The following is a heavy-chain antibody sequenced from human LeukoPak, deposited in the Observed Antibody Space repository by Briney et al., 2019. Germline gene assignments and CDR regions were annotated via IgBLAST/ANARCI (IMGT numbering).Heavy chain of an antibody. Sequence: GGSLRLSCADSGFTFSSYWMSWVRQAPGKGLEWVAVISYDGSNKYYADSVKGRFTISRDNSKNTLYLQMNSLRAEDTAVYYCAKLAVAGTDVAYWGQGTLVTLSS. J-gene: IGHJ4*02. CDR2: ISYDGSNK. D-gene: IGHD6-19*01. V-gene: IGHV3-30*18. CDR3: AKLAVAGTDVAY. CDR1: GFTFSSYW.